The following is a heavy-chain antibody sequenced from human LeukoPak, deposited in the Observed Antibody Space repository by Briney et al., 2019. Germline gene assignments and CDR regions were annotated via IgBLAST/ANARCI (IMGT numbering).Heavy chain of an antibody. CDR1: GYTSNRYG. V-gene: IGHV1-18*01. CDR2: ISAYDGNT. Sequence: GASVKVSCKASGYTSNRYGITWLRQAPGQGFEWMGWISAYDGNTNYAQKFQGRVTMTTDTSTNTAYMELRSLRSDDTAVYYCARGATGAEPLWGKGTLVTVSS. D-gene: IGHD1-14*01. CDR3: ARGATGAEPL. J-gene: IGHJ4*02.